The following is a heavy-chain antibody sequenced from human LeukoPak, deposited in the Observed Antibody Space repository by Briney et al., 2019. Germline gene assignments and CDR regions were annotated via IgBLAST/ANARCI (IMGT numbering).Heavy chain of an antibody. J-gene: IGHJ4*02. Sequence: SETLSLTCAVYGGSFSGYYWSWIRQPPGKGLEWIGYIYYSGSTNYNPSLKSRVTISVDTSKNQFSLKLSSVTAADTAVYYCAREAWSGYWPSYDYWGQGALVTVSS. V-gene: IGHV4-59*01. CDR1: GGSFSGYY. CDR2: IYYSGST. D-gene: IGHD3-3*01. CDR3: AREAWSGYWPSYDY.